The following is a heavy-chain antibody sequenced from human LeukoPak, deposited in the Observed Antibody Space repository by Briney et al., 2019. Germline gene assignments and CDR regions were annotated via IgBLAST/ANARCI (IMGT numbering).Heavy chain of an antibody. D-gene: IGHD3-3*01. J-gene: IGHJ4*02. Sequence: GGSLRLSCAASGFTFSSYAMSWVRQAPGKGLEWVSAISGSGGSTYYADSVKGRFTISRDNSKNTLYLQMNSLRAEDTAVYYCAKDSGFNDFWSGYPPLGYFDYWGQGTLVTVSS. CDR2: ISGSGGST. CDR1: GFTFSSYA. V-gene: IGHV3-23*01. CDR3: AKDSGFNDFWSGYPPLGYFDY.